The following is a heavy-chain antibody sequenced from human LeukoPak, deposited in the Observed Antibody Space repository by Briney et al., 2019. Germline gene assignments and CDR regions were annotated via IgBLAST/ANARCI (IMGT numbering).Heavy chain of an antibody. Sequence: GGSLRLSRAASGFTFSSYAMHWVRQAPGKGLEWVAVISYDGSNKYYADSVKGRFTISRDNSKNTLYLQMNSLRAEDTAVYYCARSRGGSGSYYKQTFDYWGQGTQVTVSS. CDR3: ARSRGGSGSYYKQTFDY. D-gene: IGHD3-10*01. V-gene: IGHV3-30-3*01. CDR2: ISYDGSNK. J-gene: IGHJ4*02. CDR1: GFTFSSYA.